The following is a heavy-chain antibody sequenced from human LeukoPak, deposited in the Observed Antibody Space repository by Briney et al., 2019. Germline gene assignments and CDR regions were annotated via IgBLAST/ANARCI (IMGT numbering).Heavy chain of an antibody. CDR1: GFTFSNYG. Sequence: PGGSLRLSCGASGFTFSNYGMSWVRQAPGKGLEWVSVMSGSGANTFYADSVKGRFTISRDNSKNTLSLQMNSLRAEDTALYYCAKDLRSSRGYFDYWGQGTLVTVSS. CDR3: AKDLRSSRGYFDY. J-gene: IGHJ4*02. V-gene: IGHV3-23*01. CDR2: MSGSGANT. D-gene: IGHD4-17*01.